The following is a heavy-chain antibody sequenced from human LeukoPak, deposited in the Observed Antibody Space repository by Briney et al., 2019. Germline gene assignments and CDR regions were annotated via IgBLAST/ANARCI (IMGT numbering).Heavy chain of an antibody. V-gene: IGHV3-23*01. D-gene: IGHD3-10*01. CDR3: AKDRPNFYETSGSYYKIKGDF. Sequence: GGSLRLSCEASGFTFNTHAMSWVRQAPGKGLEWVASVTSSGRTPYYADSVKGRFTISRDNSKNTLYLQMNSLRGEDTAVYYCAKDRPNFYETSGSYYKIKGDFWGQGSLVTVSS. CDR1: GFTFNTHA. CDR2: VTSSGRTP. J-gene: IGHJ4*02.